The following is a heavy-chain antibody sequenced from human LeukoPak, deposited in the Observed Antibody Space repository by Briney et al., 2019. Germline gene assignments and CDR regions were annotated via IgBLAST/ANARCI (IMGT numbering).Heavy chain of an antibody. CDR3: ARGWRSMVSAFDI. J-gene: IGHJ3*02. V-gene: IGHV2-26*01. D-gene: IGHD3-10*01. CDR1: GFSLSTAGKG. CDR2: IFTNDGK. Sequence: LLKPTATLTLTCTVSGFSLSTAGKGVSWIRQLTGKARQKLAHIFTNDGKSYSTSLKRKLPISKDTSKSQVVLTMTNMDPVDTATYVCARGWRSMVSAFDICVRGTMVTVSA.